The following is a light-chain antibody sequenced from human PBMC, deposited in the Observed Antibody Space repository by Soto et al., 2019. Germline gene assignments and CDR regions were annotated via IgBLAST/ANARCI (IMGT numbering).Light chain of an antibody. V-gene: IGKV3-15*01. Sequence: EIGMAQSPATPSVSPGGRGTLSCRASQSVSSNLAWYQQKPGQAPRLLIYGASTRATGIPARFSGSGSGTEFTLTISSLQSEDFAVYYCQQYNNWPETFGQGTKVDIK. J-gene: IGKJ1*01. CDR1: QSVSSN. CDR2: GAS. CDR3: QQYNNWPET.